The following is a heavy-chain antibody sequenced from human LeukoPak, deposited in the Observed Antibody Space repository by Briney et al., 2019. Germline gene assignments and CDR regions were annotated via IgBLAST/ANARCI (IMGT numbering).Heavy chain of an antibody. J-gene: IGHJ4*02. CDR2: VSASGDVT. CDR1: GFTFSNYG. Sequence: GGSLRLSCAASGFTFSNYGMTWVRQAAGKGLEWVSVVSASGDVTFYADSVKGRFTISRDNSKNTVHLQMDSLRAEDTAIYYCAKGQRTSSTWELDYWGRGTLVTVSS. D-gene: IGHD6-25*01. V-gene: IGHV3-23*01. CDR3: AKGQRTSSTWELDY.